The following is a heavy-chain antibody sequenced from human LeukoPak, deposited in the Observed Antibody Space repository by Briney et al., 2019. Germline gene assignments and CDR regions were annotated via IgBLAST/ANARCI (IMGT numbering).Heavy chain of an antibody. J-gene: IGHJ2*01. CDR2: IYSSGGT. V-gene: IGHV4-59*01. CDR3: ARGPRCWYFDL. D-gene: IGHD3-16*02. CDR1: GDSISSYY. Sequence: PSETLSPTCTVSGDSISSYYWSWIRQPPGKGLEWIGYIYSSGGTNYIPSLKSRITISVGTSQNQFSLKLSSVTAADTAVYYCARGPRCWYFDLWGRGTLVTVST.